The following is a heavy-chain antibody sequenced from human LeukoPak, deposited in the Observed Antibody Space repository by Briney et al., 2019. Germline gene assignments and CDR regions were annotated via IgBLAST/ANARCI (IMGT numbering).Heavy chain of an antibody. CDR2: INCSGST. Sequence: SETLSLTCTVSRGSISSSRYYWGWIRQPPGKGLEWIASINCSGSTQYNPSLKSRVTISVDTSKRQFSLKLNSVTAADTAVYYCARHETADWFDPWGQGTLVSVSS. V-gene: IGHV4-39*01. CDR1: RGSISSSRYY. CDR3: ARHETADWFDP. J-gene: IGHJ5*02.